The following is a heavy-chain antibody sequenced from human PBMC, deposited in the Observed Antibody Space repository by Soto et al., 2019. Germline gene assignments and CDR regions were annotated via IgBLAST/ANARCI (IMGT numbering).Heavy chain of an antibody. Sequence: QVQLVESGGGEVQPGRSLRLSCAASGFTFSRYAMHWVRQAPGKGLEWVAVISYDGSNKYYADSVKGRFTISRDNSKNTLYLKMNSLRAEDTAVYYFARDLGVVTALDYWGQGTLVTVSS. V-gene: IGHV3-30-3*01. J-gene: IGHJ4*02. CDR3: ARDLGVVTALDY. CDR1: GFTFSRYA. D-gene: IGHD2-21*02. CDR2: ISYDGSNK.